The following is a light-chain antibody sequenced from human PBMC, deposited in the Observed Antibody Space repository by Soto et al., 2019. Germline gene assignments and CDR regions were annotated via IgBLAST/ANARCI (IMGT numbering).Light chain of an antibody. CDR2: GAS. CDR3: QYFDSSVT. CDR1: PSVSSTF. V-gene: IGKV3-20*01. Sequence: EIVLPQSPGSLSLSPGEVTTLSCRASPSVSSTFSAWYQQRLGQAPSLLMDGASSRATGIPERFSSSGSGADFTITISRLEAEDYAVYYCQYFDSSVTFGQGTKVQIK. J-gene: IGKJ1*01.